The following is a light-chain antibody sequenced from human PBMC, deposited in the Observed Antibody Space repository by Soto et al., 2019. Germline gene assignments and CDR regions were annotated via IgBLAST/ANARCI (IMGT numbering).Light chain of an antibody. J-gene: IGKJ5*01. CDR2: GAS. V-gene: IGKV3-15*01. CDR1: QSVSSS. CDR3: QQNKNWPL. Sequence: RVSRRARGSLSVFAGEVAKLSCRASQSVSSSYIAWYQQRPGQTPRLLIYGASTRATGIPARFSGSGSGTEFTLAISSLQSEDFSVYYCQQNKNWPLFAQGTRLGIK.